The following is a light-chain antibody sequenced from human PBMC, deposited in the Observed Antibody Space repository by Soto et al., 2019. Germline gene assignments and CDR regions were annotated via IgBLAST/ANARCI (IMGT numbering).Light chain of an antibody. Sequence: QSVLTRAASVSGSPGQSITISCTGTSSDVGGYNYVAWYQQHPGKAPKLLIYNVSNRPSGVSNRFSGSKSGNTASLTISGLQAEDEADYYCTSYTNRYTYVFGTGTKATVL. CDR1: SSDVGGYNY. CDR3: TSYTNRYTYV. J-gene: IGLJ1*01. V-gene: IGLV2-14*01. CDR2: NVS.